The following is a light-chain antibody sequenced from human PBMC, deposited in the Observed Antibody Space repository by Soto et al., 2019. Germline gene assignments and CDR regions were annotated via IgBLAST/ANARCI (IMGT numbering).Light chain of an antibody. Sequence: EIVLTQSPGTLSLSPGERAALSCRASQSLSSNYLAWYQQKPGQAPRLLIYGASNTAPGIPDRFSGRGSGTDFILTISRLEPEDFAVYYCQHYGSSLWTFGHGTKVDIK. V-gene: IGKV3-20*01. CDR1: QSLSSNY. CDR3: QHYGSSLWT. J-gene: IGKJ1*01. CDR2: GAS.